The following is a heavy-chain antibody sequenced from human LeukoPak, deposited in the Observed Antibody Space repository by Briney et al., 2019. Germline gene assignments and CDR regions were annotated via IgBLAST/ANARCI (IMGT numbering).Heavy chain of an antibody. CDR1: GFTFSSYS. CDR2: ISSSSSYI. D-gene: IGHD3-16*01. CDR3: ARPMRGFAFDI. V-gene: IGHV3-21*01. J-gene: IGHJ3*02. Sequence: PGGSLRLSCAASGFTFSSYSMNWVRQAPGKGLEWVSSISSSSSYIYYADSVEGRFTISRDNAKNSLYLQMNSLRAEGTAVYYCARPMRGFAFDIWGQGTMVTVSS.